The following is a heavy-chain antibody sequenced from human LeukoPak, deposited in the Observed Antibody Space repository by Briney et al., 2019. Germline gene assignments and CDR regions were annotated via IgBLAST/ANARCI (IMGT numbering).Heavy chain of an antibody. V-gene: IGHV4-38-2*01. CDR2: IYHSGST. CDR1: GYSISSGYY. D-gene: IGHD3-3*01. Sequence: SETLSLTCAVYGYSISSGYYWGWIRQPPGKGLEWIGSIYHSGSTYYNPSLKSRVTISVDTSKNQFSLKLSSVTAADTAVYDCARPPYYDFWSGAYDAFDIWGQGTMVTVSS. J-gene: IGHJ3*02. CDR3: ARPPYYDFWSGAYDAFDI.